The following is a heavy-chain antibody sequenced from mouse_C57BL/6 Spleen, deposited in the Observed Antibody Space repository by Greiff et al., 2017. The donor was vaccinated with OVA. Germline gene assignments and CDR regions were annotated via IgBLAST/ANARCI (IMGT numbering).Heavy chain of an antibody. CDR2: IYPSDSET. V-gene: IGHV1-61*01. CDR1: GYTFTSYW. D-gene: IGHD1-1*01. Sequence: QVQLKQPGAELVRPGSSVKLSCKASGYTFTSYWMDWVKQRPGQGLEWIGNIYPSDSETHYNQKFKDKATLTVDKSSSTAYMQLSSLTSEDSAVYYCARAGSTPVDYWGQGTTLTVSS. J-gene: IGHJ2*01. CDR3: ARAGSTPVDY.